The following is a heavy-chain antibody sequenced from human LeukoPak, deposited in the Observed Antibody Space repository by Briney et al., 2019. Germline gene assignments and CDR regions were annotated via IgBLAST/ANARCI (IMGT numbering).Heavy chain of an antibody. D-gene: IGHD4-17*01. V-gene: IGHV1-69*13. J-gene: IGHJ4*02. Sequence: ASVKVSRKASGGTFSSYAISWVRQAPGQGLEWMGGIIPIFGTANYAQKFQGRVTITADESTSTAYMELSSLRSEDTAVYYCARLFDYGDSRYYFDYWGQGTLVTVSS. CDR3: ARLFDYGDSRYYFDY. CDR2: IIPIFGTA. CDR1: GGTFSSYA.